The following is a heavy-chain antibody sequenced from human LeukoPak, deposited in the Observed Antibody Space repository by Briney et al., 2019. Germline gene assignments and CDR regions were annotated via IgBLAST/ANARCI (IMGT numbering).Heavy chain of an antibody. D-gene: IGHD2-2*01. CDR3: ARAVVGCSSTSCYYKH. CDR2: IIPIFGTA. J-gene: IGHJ1*01. Sequence: GASVKVSCKASGYTFTDYYIHWVRQAPGQGLEWMGGIIPIFGTANYAQKFQGRVTITADESTSTAYMELSSLRSEDTAVYYCARAVVGCSSTSCYYKHWGQGTLVTVSS. CDR1: GYTFTDYY. V-gene: IGHV1-69*13.